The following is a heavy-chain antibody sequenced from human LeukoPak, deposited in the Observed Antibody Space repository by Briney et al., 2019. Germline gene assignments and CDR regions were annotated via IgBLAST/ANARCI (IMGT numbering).Heavy chain of an antibody. CDR1: GFTFSSYA. CDR2: ISYDGSNK. Sequence: GRSLRLSCAASGFTFSSYAMHWVRQAPGKGLEWVAVISYDGSNKYYADSVKGRLTISRDNSKNTLYLQMNSLRAEDTAVYYCARRTTVTTTGDYWGQGTLVTVSS. J-gene: IGHJ4*02. D-gene: IGHD4-17*01. V-gene: IGHV3-30-3*01. CDR3: ARRTTVTTTGDY.